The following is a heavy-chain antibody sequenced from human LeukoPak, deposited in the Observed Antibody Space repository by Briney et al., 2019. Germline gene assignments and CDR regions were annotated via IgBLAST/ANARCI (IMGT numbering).Heavy chain of an antibody. D-gene: IGHD4-17*01. CDR3: ARASTEYAVTDGFDT. V-gene: IGHV3-21*06. CDR1: GFTFKDYT. Sequence: GGSLGLSCAASGFTFKDYTMNWVRQSPGKGLQWVSYVSFDSSYISYADSLKGRFTISRDDAKSSVYLEMTSLRTDDTAVYYCARASTEYAVTDGFDTWGPGTLVTVSS. CDR2: VSFDSSYI. J-gene: IGHJ5*02.